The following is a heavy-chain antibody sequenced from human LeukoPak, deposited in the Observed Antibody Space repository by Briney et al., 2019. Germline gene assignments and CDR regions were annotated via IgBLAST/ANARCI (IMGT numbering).Heavy chain of an antibody. CDR3: TTDEDWNYARKDV. CDR2: IVSQIDGGTT. V-gene: IGHV3-15*04. D-gene: IGHD1-7*01. CDR1: GFTFSSYS. Sequence: GGSLRLSCAASGFTFSSYSMNWVRQAPGKGLEWVGQIVSQIDGGTTDYAAPVKGRFTISRDDSESMLYLQMNSLKIEDTAVYYCTTDEDWNYARKDVWGQGATVTVSS. J-gene: IGHJ6*02.